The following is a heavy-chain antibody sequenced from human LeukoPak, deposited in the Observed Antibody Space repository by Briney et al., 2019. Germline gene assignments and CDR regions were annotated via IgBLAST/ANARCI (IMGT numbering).Heavy chain of an antibody. J-gene: IGHJ4*02. CDR3: ANSGSQQIDY. CDR2: IYYSGST. V-gene: IGHV4-31*11. Sequence: SETLSLTCAVYGGSFSGYYWSWIRQHPGKGLEWIGYIYYSGSTYYNPSLKSRVTISVDTSKNQFSLKLSSVTAADTAVYYCANSGSQQIDYWGQGTVVTVSS. D-gene: IGHD1-14*01. CDR1: GGSFSGYY.